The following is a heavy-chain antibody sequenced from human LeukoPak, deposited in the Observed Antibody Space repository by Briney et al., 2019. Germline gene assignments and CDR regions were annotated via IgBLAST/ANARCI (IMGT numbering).Heavy chain of an antibody. J-gene: IGHJ6*03. CDR1: GGTFSSYA. CDR3: ARGDPRRLVYYYMDV. CDR2: IIPIFGTA. Sequence: SVKVSCKASGGTFSSYAISWVRQAPGQGLEWMGGIIPIFGTANYAQKLQGRVTMTTDTSTSTAYMELRSLRSDDTAVYYCARGDPRRLVYYYMDVWGKGTTVTVSS. D-gene: IGHD3-16*01. V-gene: IGHV1-69*05.